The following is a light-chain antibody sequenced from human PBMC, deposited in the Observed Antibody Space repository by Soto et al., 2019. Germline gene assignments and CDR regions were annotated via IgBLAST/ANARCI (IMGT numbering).Light chain of an antibody. CDR1: QSVSRT. CDR3: QQYDSWRYT. CDR2: GAS. J-gene: IGKJ2*01. Sequence: EIVMTQSPASLSVSPGERATLSCRASQSVSRTLAWYQQKPGQAPRLLIYGASTRATGIPARFSGRGSGTDFTLTISSLPSEDFAVYYCQQYDSWRYTFGQGTKVDIK. V-gene: IGKV3-15*01.